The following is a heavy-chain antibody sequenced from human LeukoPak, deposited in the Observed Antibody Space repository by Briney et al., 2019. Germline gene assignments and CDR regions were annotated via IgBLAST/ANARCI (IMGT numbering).Heavy chain of an antibody. J-gene: IGHJ5*02. CDR3: AKEGLTMVRGGMDLSWFDP. D-gene: IGHD3-10*01. Sequence: GGSLRLSCAASGFTFSIYGMTWIRQAPGKGLEWVSTISDSGDTTGYADSVEGRFTISRDNSKNTVFLQMNSLRAEDTAVYYCAKEGLTMVRGGMDLSWFDPWGQGTLVTVSS. V-gene: IGHV3-23*01. CDR2: ISDSGDTT. CDR1: GFTFSIYG.